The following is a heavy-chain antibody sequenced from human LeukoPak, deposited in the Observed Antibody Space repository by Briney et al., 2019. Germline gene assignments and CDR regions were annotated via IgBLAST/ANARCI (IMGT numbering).Heavy chain of an antibody. V-gene: IGHV4-59*01. CDR3: GXXPSXXXSFDY. J-gene: IGHJ4*02. CDR2: IYYTGST. Sequence: TLXXXCXVSGGSISTYYWSWIRQPPGKGLEWIGYIYYTGSTSYNPSLKSRVTISLDASKNQFSLKLSSVTAADTAVYYCGXXPSXXXSFDYWGQGXLVTVSS. CDR1: GGSISTYY.